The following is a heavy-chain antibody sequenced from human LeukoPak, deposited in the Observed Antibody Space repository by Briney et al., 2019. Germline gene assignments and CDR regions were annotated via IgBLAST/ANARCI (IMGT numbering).Heavy chain of an antibody. D-gene: IGHD5-18*01. CDR2: IYYSGST. Sequence: SETLSLTCTVSGGSISSYYWSWIRQPPGKGLEWLGYIYYSGSTNYNPSLKSRVTISVDTSKNQFSLKLSSVTAADTAVYYCASSGYSYGFLTFDIWGQGTMVTVSS. J-gene: IGHJ3*02. CDR3: ASSGYSYGFLTFDI. CDR1: GGSISSYY. V-gene: IGHV4-59*01.